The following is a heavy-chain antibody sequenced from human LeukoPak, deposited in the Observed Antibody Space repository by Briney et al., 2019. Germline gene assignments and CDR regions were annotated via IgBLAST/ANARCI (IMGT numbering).Heavy chain of an antibody. D-gene: IGHD6-19*01. CDR1: GYSFTTYW. J-gene: IGHJ4*02. V-gene: IGHV5-51*01. Sequence: GESLKISCKAPGYSFTTYWIGWVRQMPGKGLEWMGIIHPSDSDTKYSPSFEDQVTISVDKSITTTYLQWSRLEASDTAIYYCARRSSSGWGDLDYWGQGTLVTVSS. CDR3: ARRSSSGWGDLDY. CDR2: IHPSDSDT.